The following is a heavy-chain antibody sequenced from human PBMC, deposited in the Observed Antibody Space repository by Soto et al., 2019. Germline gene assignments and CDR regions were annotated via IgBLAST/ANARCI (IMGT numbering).Heavy chain of an antibody. CDR2: IYYSGST. CDR1: GGSISPYY. J-gene: IGHJ6*02. V-gene: IGHV4-59*01. Sequence: SETLSLTCTVSGGSISPYYWSWIRQPPGKGLEWIGYIYYSGSTNYNPSLKSRVTISVDASKSQFSLKVNSVTAADTAVYYCARDRISAADYGMDVWGQGTTVTVSS. D-gene: IGHD3-3*02. CDR3: ARDRISAADYGMDV.